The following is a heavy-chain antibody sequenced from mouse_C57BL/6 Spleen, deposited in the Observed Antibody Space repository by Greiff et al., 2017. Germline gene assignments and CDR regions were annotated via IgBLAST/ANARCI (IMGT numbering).Heavy chain of an antibody. CDR3: AREPMELGVYFDY. J-gene: IGHJ2*01. CDR2: IDTNGGGT. Sequence: QVQLQQPGAELVKPGASVTLSCKASGYTFTSYWMHWVKQRPGRGLEWIGRIDTNGGGTKYNEKVKSKATLTVDKTSSTAYMQLSSLTSEDSAVSYCAREPMELGVYFDYWGQGTTLTVSS. CDR1: GYTFTSYW. V-gene: IGHV1-72*01. D-gene: IGHD6-5*01.